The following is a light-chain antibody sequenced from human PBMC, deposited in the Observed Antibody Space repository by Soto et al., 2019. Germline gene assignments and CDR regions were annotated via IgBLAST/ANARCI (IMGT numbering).Light chain of an antibody. J-gene: IGKJ5*01. CDR3: QQYDSAPPIT. Sequence: EVVLTQSPGTLSLSQGERATLSCRTSQSIRDSYLAWYQQKPGQAPRLLMYGASSRATGIPDRFSGSGSGTDFTLTISVLEPEDFAVYYCQQYDSAPPITFGQGTRLEIK. CDR1: QSIRDSY. V-gene: IGKV3-20*01. CDR2: GAS.